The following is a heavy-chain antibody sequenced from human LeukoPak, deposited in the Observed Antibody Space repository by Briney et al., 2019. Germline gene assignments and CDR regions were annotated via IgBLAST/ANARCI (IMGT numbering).Heavy chain of an antibody. J-gene: IGHJ3*02. CDR2: IYSSGST. CDR1: GGSISSGSYY. Sequence: PSQTLSLTCTVSGGSISSGSYYWSWIRQPAGKGLEWIGRIYSSGSTNYNPSLKSRVTISVDTSKNQFSLKLSSVTAADTAVYYCARDLRGDYVAFGIWGQGTMVTVSS. CDR3: ARDLRGDYVAFGI. D-gene: IGHD2-21*02. V-gene: IGHV4-61*02.